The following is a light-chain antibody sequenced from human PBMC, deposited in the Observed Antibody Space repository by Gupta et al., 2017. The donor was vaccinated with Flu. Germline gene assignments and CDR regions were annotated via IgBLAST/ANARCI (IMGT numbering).Light chain of an antibody. CDR3: QSYDSGLSGGVV. V-gene: IGLV1-40*01. Sequence: QSVLTQPPSVSGAPGQRVPISCTWSSSNIGAGYDVHWYQQLLGTAPKLLIYDNNNRPSGVPDRFSGSKSGTSASLAITGLQAEDDADYYCQSYDSGLSGGVVFGGGTKLTVL. CDR1: SSNIGAGYD. J-gene: IGLJ2*01. CDR2: DNN.